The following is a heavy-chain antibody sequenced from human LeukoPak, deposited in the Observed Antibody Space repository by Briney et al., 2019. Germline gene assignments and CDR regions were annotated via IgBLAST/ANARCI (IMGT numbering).Heavy chain of an antibody. V-gene: IGHV3-48*03. D-gene: IGHD6-19*01. CDR3: ASLYSSGWYHSFDY. CDR1: GFTFSSYE. CDR2: ISSSGSTI. J-gene: IGHJ4*02. Sequence: GGSLRLSCAASGFTFSSYEMNWVRQAPGKGLEWVSYISSSGSTIYYADSVKGRFTISRDNAKNSLYLQMNSLRAEDTAVYYCASLYSSGWYHSFDYWGQGTLVTVSS.